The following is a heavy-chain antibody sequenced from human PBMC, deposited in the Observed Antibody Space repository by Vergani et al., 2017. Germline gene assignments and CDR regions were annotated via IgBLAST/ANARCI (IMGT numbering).Heavy chain of an antibody. V-gene: IGHV3-9*01. D-gene: IGHD6-13*01. J-gene: IGHJ6*03. Sequence: EVELLESGGGLVKPGGSLRLSCAASGFTFDDYAMHWVRQAPGKGLEWVSGISWNSGSIGYADSVKGRFTISRDNAKNSLYLQMNSLRAEDTALYYCAKGIAAAGTSYYMDVWGKGTTVTVSS. CDR1: GFTFDDYA. CDR3: AKGIAAAGTSYYMDV. CDR2: ISWNSGSI.